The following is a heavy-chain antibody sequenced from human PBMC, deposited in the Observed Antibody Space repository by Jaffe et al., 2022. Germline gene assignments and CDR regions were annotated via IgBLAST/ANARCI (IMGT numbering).Heavy chain of an antibody. D-gene: IGHD6-13*01. CDR1: GGSISSGSYY. CDR2: IYTSGST. CDR3: ARGGSSWYMPHFDP. Sequence: QVQLQESGPGLVKPSQTLSLTCTVSGGSISSGSYYWSWIRQPAGKGLEWIGRIYTSGSTNYNPSLKSRVTISVDTSKNQFSLKLSSVTAADTAVYYCARGGSSWYMPHFDPWGQGTLVTVSS. J-gene: IGHJ5*02. V-gene: IGHV4-61*02.